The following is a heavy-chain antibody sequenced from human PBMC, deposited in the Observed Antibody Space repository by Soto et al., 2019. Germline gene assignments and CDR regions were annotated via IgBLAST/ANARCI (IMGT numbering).Heavy chain of an antibody. V-gene: IGHV3-33*01. Sequence: LRLSCAASGFTFSSYGMHWVRQAPGKGLEWVAVIWYDGSNKYYADSVKGRFTISRDNSKNTLYLQMNSLRAEDTAVYYCARSYGDYAYYYYGMDVWGQGTTVTVSS. CDR2: IWYDGSNK. D-gene: IGHD4-17*01. CDR3: ARSYGDYAYYYYGMDV. CDR1: GFTFSSYG. J-gene: IGHJ6*02.